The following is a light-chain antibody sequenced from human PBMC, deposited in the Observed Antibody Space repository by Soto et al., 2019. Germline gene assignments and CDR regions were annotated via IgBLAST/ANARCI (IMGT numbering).Light chain of an antibody. CDR3: SSYTTTSTVV. J-gene: IGLJ2*01. V-gene: IGLV2-14*01. CDR2: EVS. CDR1: SSDIGGHNY. Sequence: QSALTQPASVSGSPGQSITVSCTGTSSDIGGHNYVSWYQQHPGKVPKLIIYEVSNRPSGGSNRFSGSKSGNTASLTVSGLQAEDEADYYCSSYTTTSTVVFGGGTKLTVL.